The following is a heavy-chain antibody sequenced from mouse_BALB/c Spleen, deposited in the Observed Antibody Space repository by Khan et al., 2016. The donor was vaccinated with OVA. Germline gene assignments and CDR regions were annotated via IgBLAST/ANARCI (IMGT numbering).Heavy chain of an antibody. J-gene: IGHJ4*01. V-gene: IGHV2-9*02. CDR2: IWAGGST. Sequence: QVQLKQSGPGLVAPSQSLSITCTVSGFSLTSYGVHWVRQPPGKGLEWLGVIWAGGSTNYNSALMSRLSISKENSKSQVFLKMNSLQTDDTAMYYCARDNYGSLYAMDYWGQGTSVTVSS. CDR3: ARDNYGSLYAMDY. CDR1: GFSLTSYG. D-gene: IGHD1-1*01.